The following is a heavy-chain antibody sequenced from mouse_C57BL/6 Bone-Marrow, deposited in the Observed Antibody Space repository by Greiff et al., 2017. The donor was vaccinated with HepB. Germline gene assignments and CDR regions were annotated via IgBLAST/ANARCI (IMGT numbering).Heavy chain of an antibody. V-gene: IGHV1-54*01. CDR1: GYAFTNYL. J-gene: IGHJ3*01. Sequence: QVQLQQSGAELVRPGTSVKVSCKASGYAFTNYLIEWVKQRPGQGLEWIGVINPGSGGTNYNEKFKGKATLTADKSSSTAYMQHSSLTSEDSAVYFCARENFLAWFAYWGQGTLVTVSA. CDR2: INPGSGGT. CDR3: ARENFLAWFAY.